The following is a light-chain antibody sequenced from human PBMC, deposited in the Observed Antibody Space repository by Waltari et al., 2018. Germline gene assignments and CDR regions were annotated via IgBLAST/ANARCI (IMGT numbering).Light chain of an antibody. V-gene: IGKV1-5*03. Sequence: DIQMTQSPPTLSASVGDRATITCRVSQSISGWLAWYQQKPGRAPKLLICKASILESGVPSRFSGSGSGTEFTLTISSLQPDDFATYFCQYYGTFGQGTKVEIK. CDR1: QSISGW. CDR3: QYYGT. CDR2: KAS. J-gene: IGKJ1*01.